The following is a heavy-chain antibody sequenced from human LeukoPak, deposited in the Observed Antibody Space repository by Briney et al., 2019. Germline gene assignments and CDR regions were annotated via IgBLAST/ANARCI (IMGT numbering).Heavy chain of an antibody. V-gene: IGHV4-39*01. CDR3: ASQRYSSSWYGVDYFDY. Sequence: SETLSLTCTVSGGSISSSSYHWGWIRQPPGKGLEWIGSIYYSGSTYYNPSLKSRVTISVDTSKNQFSLKLSSVTAADTAVYYCASQRYSSSWYGVDYFDYWGQGTLVTVSS. J-gene: IGHJ4*02. CDR1: GGSISSSSYH. CDR2: IYYSGST. D-gene: IGHD6-13*01.